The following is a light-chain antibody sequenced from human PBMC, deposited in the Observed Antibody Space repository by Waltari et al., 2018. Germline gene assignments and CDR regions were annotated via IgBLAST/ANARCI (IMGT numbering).Light chain of an antibody. CDR1: RLGGQF. CDR2: END. Sequence: SYALTQPPSVSVSPGQTAHITCPGSRLGGQFVCWYQQKPGQSPVVVIYENDQRPSGVPERFSGSNSGDTATLTISGTQAMDEADYYCQTWDSTTTWIFGGGTKLTVL. J-gene: IGLJ2*01. V-gene: IGLV3-1*01. CDR3: QTWDSTTTWI.